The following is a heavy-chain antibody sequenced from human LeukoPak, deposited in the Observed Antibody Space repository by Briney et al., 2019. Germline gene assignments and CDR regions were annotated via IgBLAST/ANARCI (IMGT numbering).Heavy chain of an antibody. CDR2: IIPIFGTA. CDR3: ARVERRWLHTIGYDY. CDR1: GGTFSSYA. D-gene: IGHD5-24*01. J-gene: IGHJ4*02. Sequence: ASVKVSCKASGGTFSSYAISWVRQAPGQGLEWMGGIIPIFGTANYAQKFQGRVTITADESTSTACMELSSLRSEDTAVYYCARVERRWLHTIGYDYWGQGTLVTVSS. V-gene: IGHV1-69*13.